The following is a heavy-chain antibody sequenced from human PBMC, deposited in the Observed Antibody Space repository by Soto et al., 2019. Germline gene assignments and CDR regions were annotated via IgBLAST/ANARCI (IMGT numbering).Heavy chain of an antibody. V-gene: IGHV4-31*03. Sequence: SETLSLTCTVSGGSISSGGYYWSWIRQHPGKGLEWIGYIYYSGSTYYNPSLKSRVTISVDTSKNQFSLKLSSVTAADTAVYYCARDTRPPLNWFDPWGQGTLVTVSS. CDR2: IYYSGST. J-gene: IGHJ5*02. CDR3: ARDTRPPLNWFDP. CDR1: GGSISSGGYY. D-gene: IGHD6-6*01.